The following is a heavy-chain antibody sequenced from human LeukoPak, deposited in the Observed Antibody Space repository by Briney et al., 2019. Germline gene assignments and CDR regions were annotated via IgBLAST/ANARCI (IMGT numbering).Heavy chain of an antibody. J-gene: IGHJ4*02. CDR3: ARLRDGRWLLEY. Sequence: PSETLSLTCTASGGSISSSGYYWGWIRQPPGKGLEWIASINYSGTTYYNPSLKSLFTISDDRSKNQFSLKLSSVTAADTAVYYCARLRDGRWLLEYWGQGTLVTVSS. D-gene: IGHD5-24*01. V-gene: IGHV4-39*01. CDR2: INYSGTT. CDR1: GGSISSSGYY.